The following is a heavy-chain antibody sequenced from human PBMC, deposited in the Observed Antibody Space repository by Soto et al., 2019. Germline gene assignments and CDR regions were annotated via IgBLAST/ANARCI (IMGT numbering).Heavy chain of an antibody. CDR1: GYTFTSYG. CDR2: ISAYNGNT. Sequence: QVQLVQSGAEVKKPGASVKVSCKASGYTFTSYGISWVRQAPGQGLEWMGWISAYNGNTNYAQKLQGRVTMTTDTSTSTASMGLRGLRSDDTAVYYCARDRRSVAAAGTKAAAYNWFDPWGQGTLVTVSS. V-gene: IGHV1-18*01. CDR3: ARDRRSVAAAGTKAAAYNWFDP. J-gene: IGHJ5*02. D-gene: IGHD6-13*01.